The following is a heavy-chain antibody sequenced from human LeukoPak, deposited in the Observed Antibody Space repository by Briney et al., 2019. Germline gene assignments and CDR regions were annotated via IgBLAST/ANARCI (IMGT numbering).Heavy chain of an antibody. V-gene: IGHV2-5*04. CDR1: GFSLSSSTVG. Sequence: ESGPTLVKPTQTLTLTCTFSGFSLSSSTVGVGWVRQPPGKALEWLALIYYNDDKRYRPSLKRRLTITKDTSKNQVVLTMTNLDPMDTGTYYCARGSRRVATIGSFDYWGQGALVTVSS. D-gene: IGHD5-12*01. CDR3: ARGSRRVATIGSFDY. CDR2: IYYNDDK. J-gene: IGHJ4*02.